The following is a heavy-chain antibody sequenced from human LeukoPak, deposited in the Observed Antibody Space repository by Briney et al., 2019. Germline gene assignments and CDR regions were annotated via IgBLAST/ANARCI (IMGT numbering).Heavy chain of an antibody. V-gene: IGHV4-39*01. Sequence: PSETLSLTCTVSGGSINSSDYYWGWIRQPPGKGLEWIGSIYHSGSMYASLKSRVTISVDTSKNQFSLKMSSVIAADTAVYYCARHATSSTSGPPYDYWGQGTLVTVSS. CDR1: GGSINSSDYY. CDR3: ARHATSSTSGPPYDY. D-gene: IGHD5-24*01. J-gene: IGHJ4*02. CDR2: IYHSGSM.